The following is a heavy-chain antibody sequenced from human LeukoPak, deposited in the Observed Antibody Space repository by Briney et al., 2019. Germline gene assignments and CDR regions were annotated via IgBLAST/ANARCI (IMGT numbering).Heavy chain of an antibody. CDR2: TYYRSKWYN. CDR3: VGGPGSLLH. V-gene: IGHV6-1*01. J-gene: IGHJ4*02. CDR1: GDSVSSNSGA. Sequence: SQTLSLTCAISGDSVSSNSGAWNWIRQSPSRGLEWLGRTYYRSKWYNGYAVSVKSRITINPDTSKNQFSLHLNFVTPEDTAVYYCVGGPGSLLHWGQGILVTVSS.